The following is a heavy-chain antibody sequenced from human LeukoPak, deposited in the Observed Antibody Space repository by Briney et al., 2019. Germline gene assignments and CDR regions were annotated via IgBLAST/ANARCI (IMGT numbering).Heavy chain of an antibody. Sequence: GGSLRLSCAASGFTFSSYATSWVRQAPGKGLEWVSAISGSGGSTYYADSVKGRFTISRDNSKNTLYLQMNSLRAEDTAVYYCAKDHYGGPSGSFDYWGQGTLVTVSS. CDR3: AKDHYGGPSGSFDY. J-gene: IGHJ4*02. CDR2: ISGSGGST. CDR1: GFTFSSYA. V-gene: IGHV3-23*01. D-gene: IGHD4-23*01.